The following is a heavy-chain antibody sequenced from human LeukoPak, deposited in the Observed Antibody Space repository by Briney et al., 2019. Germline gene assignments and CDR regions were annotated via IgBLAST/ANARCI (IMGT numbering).Heavy chain of an antibody. Sequence: GGSLRLSCAASGLTFSNYNMNWVRQAPGKGLEWVSSINGGGGSAYYADSVKGRFTISRDNSKNTLYLQMNSLRAEDTAVYFCAKDRLGGGSDYWGQGTLVSVSS. J-gene: IGHJ4*02. CDR1: GLTFSNYN. CDR3: AKDRLGGGSDY. CDR2: INGGGGSA. D-gene: IGHD3-16*01. V-gene: IGHV3-23*01.